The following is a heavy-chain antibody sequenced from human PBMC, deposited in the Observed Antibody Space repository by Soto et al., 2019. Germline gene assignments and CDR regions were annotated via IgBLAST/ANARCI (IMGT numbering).Heavy chain of an antibody. D-gene: IGHD3-10*01. CDR3: ARQGFGPLHGLVDV. Sequence: QVQLQESGPGLVKPSETMSLSCTVSGGSISSYYWSWFRQSPGKRMEWIGYVHHSWGSSYNPSLQXXVXXSRDTSNSQFSLKVTSVTATDTAVYYCARQGFGPLHGLVDVWGQGTTVTVSS. J-gene: IGHJ6*02. V-gene: IGHV4-59*08. CDR1: GGSISSYY. CDR2: VHHSWGS.